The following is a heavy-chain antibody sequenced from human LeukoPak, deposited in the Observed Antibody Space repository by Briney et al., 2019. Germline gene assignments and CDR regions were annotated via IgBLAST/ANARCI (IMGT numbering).Heavy chain of an antibody. J-gene: IGHJ3*02. V-gene: IGHV4-39*01. CDR2: IYYSGST. Sequence: SETLSLTCTVSGGSISSSSYYWGWIRQPPGKGLEWIGSIYYSGSTYYNPSLKIRVTISVDTSKNQFSLKLSSVTAADTAVYYCARHSGGYDYLVVAFDIWGQGTMVTVSS. CDR1: GGSISSSSYY. D-gene: IGHD5-12*01. CDR3: ARHSGGYDYLVVAFDI.